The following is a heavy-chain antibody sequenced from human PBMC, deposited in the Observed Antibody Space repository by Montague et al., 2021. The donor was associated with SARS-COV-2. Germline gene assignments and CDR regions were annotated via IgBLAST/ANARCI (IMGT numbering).Heavy chain of an antibody. Sequence: SETLSLTCTVSGGSIRSDYWSWIRQPPGKGLEWIGEIYSSGSTNYKPSRMSRVTISMDTSKSQFSLKLTSVTAADTAVYYCAGHTRGWPPFDFWGQGTLVTVSS. D-gene: IGHD6-19*01. CDR2: IYSSGST. CDR1: GGSIRSDY. J-gene: IGHJ4*02. V-gene: IGHV4-59*01. CDR3: AGHTRGWPPFDF.